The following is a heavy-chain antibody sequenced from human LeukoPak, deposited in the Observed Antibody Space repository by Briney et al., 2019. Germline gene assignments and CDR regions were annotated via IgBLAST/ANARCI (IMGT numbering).Heavy chain of an antibody. J-gene: IGHJ4*02. V-gene: IGHV3-30*18. CDR1: GFTFSSYG. CDR2: ISYDGSNK. D-gene: IGHD5-24*01. CDR3: AKDLRWLQPY. Sequence: PGGSLRLSCAASGFTFSSYGMHWVRQAPGKGLEWVAVISYDGSNKYYADSVKGRFTISRDNSKNTLYLQMNSLRAEDTAVYYCAKDLRWLQPYWGQGTLVTVSS.